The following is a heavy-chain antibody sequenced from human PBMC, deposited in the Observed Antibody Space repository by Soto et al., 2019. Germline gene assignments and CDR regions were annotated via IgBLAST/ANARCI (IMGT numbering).Heavy chain of an antibody. D-gene: IGHD3-10*01. CDR1: GYTFSSYG. CDR3: ARDQHGDEKRAYYYYGMDV. Sequence: ASVKVSCKASGYTFSSYGMNWVRQAPGRGLEWMGWININTGSTEYGEKFKGRVAMTRDTSSNTVYLEVRSLRFDDTAVYYCARDQHGDEKRAYYYYGMDVWGQVTTVTVS. J-gene: IGHJ6*02. CDR2: ININTGST. V-gene: IGHV1-18*01.